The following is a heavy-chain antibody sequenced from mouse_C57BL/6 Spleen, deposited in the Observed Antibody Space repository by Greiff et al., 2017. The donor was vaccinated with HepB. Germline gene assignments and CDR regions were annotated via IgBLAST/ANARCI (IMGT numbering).Heavy chain of an antibody. CDR1: GYTFTSYW. V-gene: IGHV1-64*01. CDR3: ARPYGSASFAY. Sequence: QVQLQQPGAELVKPGASVKLSCKASGYTFTSYWMHWVKQRPGQGLEWIGMIHPNSGSTNYNEKFKSKATLTVDKASSTAYMQLSSLTSDDSAVYYCARPYGSASFAYWGQGTLVTVSA. CDR2: IHPNSGST. J-gene: IGHJ3*01. D-gene: IGHD1-1*01.